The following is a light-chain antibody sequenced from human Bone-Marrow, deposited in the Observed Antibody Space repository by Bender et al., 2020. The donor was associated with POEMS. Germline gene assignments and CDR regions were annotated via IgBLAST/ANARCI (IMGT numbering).Light chain of an antibody. Sequence: LTQPHSVSESPGKTVTISCTGSSGSIASNFVQWYQQRPGSAPTTVIYDDDQRPSGVPDRFSGSIDISSKSASLTISGLQTEDEADYYCQTYDSRNLVVFGGGTKLTVL. CDR1: SGSIASNF. CDR3: QTYDSRNLVV. V-gene: IGLV6-57*02. J-gene: IGLJ2*01. CDR2: DDD.